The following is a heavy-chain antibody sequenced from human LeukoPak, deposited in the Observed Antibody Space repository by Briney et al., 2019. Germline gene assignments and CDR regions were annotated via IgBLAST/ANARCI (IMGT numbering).Heavy chain of an antibody. D-gene: IGHD5-12*01. CDR3: AREGSGYDYAFDI. CDR1: GFTVSSNY. V-gene: IGHV3-53*01. J-gene: IGHJ3*02. CDR2: IYSGGST. Sequence: GGSLRLSCAASGFTVSSNYMSWVRQAPGKGLEWVSVIYSGGSTYYADSVKGRFTISRDNSKNTLYLQMNSLRAEDTAVYYRAREGSGYDYAFDIWGQGTMVTVSS.